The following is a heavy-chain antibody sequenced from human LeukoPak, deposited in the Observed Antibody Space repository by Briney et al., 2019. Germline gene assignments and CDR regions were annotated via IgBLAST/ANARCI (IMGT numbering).Heavy chain of an antibody. V-gene: IGHV4-34*01. CDR3: ARRQAFYCSGGSCYFRAWFDP. Sequence: SETLSLTCAVYGGSFSGYYWSWIRQPPGKGLEWIGEINHSGSTNYNPSLKSRVTISVDTSKNQFSLKLSSVTAADTAVYYCARRQAFYCSGGSCYFRAWFDPWGQGTLVTVSS. CDR1: GGSFSGYY. D-gene: IGHD2-15*01. CDR2: INHSGST. J-gene: IGHJ5*02.